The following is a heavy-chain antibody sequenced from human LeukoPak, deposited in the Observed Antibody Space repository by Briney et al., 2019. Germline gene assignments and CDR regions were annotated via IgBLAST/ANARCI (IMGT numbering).Heavy chain of an antibody. CDR3: ARVGPLRIQLWTPGDY. V-gene: IGHV1-2*02. Sequence: ASVKVSCKASGFTFTGYYIHWVRQAPGQGLEWMGWINPNSGGTSYAQTFQGRVTVTRDTSISTAYMDLSRLRSDDTAVYYCARVGPLRIQLWTPGDYWGQGTLVTVSS. CDR1: GFTFTGYY. J-gene: IGHJ4*02. D-gene: IGHD5-18*01. CDR2: INPNSGGT.